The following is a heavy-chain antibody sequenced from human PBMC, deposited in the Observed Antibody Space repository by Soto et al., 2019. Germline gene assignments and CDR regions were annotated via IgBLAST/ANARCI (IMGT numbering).Heavy chain of an antibody. CDR3: ARDGYCSGGSCYSVPVFDY. J-gene: IGHJ4*02. Sequence: PGGSLRLSCGASGFTFSHYAMHWVRQAPGKGLEWVAFISHDGSNKYNADSVKGRFTISRDNSKNTLSLQMNSPRPDDTAVYYCARDGYCSGGSCYSVPVFDYWGQGTLVTVSS. V-gene: IGHV3-30-3*01. D-gene: IGHD2-15*01. CDR2: ISHDGSNK. CDR1: GFTFSHYA.